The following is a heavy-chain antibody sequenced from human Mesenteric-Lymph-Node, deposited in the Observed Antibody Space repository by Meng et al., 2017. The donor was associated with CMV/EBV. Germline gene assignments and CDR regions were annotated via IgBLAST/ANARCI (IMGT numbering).Heavy chain of an antibody. CDR3: SRGEVTMFGGGGLGYYGMDV. D-gene: IGHD3-3*01. CDR2: MNCNGGST. CDR1: GFTFDDYG. J-gene: IGHJ6*02. V-gene: IGHV3-20*04. Sequence: GESLKISCAAPGFTFDDYGMSWVRQAPGKGLEWVSGMNCNGGSTGYADSVTGRFTIARDNAKKSLYLQMNSLRAEDTALYYWSRGEVTMFGGGGLGYYGMDVWGQGTTVTVSS.